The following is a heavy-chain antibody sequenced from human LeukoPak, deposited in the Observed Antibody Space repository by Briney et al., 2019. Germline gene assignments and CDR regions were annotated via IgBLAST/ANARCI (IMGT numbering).Heavy chain of an antibody. J-gene: IGHJ5*02. CDR3: ARESTPNYCSSTSCYTNWFDP. CDR1: GGSISSYY. CDR2: IYYSGST. V-gene: IGHV4-59*01. D-gene: IGHD2-2*02. Sequence: SETPSLTCTVAGGSISSYYWSWIRQPPGKGLEWIGYIYYSGSTNYNPSLKSRVTISVDTSKNQFSLKLSSVTAADTAVYYCARESTPNYCSSTSCYTNWFDPWGQGTLVTVSS.